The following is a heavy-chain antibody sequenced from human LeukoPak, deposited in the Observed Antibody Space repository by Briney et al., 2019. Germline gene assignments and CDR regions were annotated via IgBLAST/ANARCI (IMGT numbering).Heavy chain of an antibody. CDR3: ARDPFQTPPRDYDFWSGKKSVSGCYFDY. V-gene: IGHV3-30*19. D-gene: IGHD3-3*01. CDR1: GFTFSGSG. J-gene: IGHJ4*02. CDR2: ISYDGSNK. Sequence: PGGSLRLSCAASGFTFSGSGMHWVRQAPGKGLEWVAVISYDGSNKYYADSVKGRFTISRDNSKNTLYLQMNSLRAEDTAVYYCARDPFQTPPRDYDFWSGKKSVSGCYFDYWGQGTLVTVSS.